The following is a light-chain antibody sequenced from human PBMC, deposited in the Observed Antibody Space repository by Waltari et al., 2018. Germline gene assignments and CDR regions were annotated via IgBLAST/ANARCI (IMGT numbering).Light chain of an antibody. J-gene: IGKJ4*01. CDR3: LQYIRSPLT. CDR2: KTS. CDR1: QGLSGW. V-gene: IGKV1-12*01. Sequence: IHMAQTPSSLSSSVGDTVSITCRASQGLSGWLDWYQQKPGKAPKLLIYKTSNLQSGVSSRFSGSGSGTEFTLTIRSLQPEDFATYYCLQYIRSPLTFGGGTKVEIK.